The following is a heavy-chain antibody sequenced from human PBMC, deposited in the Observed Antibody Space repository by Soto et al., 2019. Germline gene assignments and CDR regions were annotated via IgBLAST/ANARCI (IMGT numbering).Heavy chain of an antibody. D-gene: IGHD2-15*01. V-gene: IGHV4-31*03. CDR2: IYYSGST. J-gene: IGHJ4*02. CDR1: GGSISSSGHY. Sequence: PSETLSLTCTVSGGSISSSGHYWSWIRQHPGKGLEWIGYIYYSGSTYSNPSLKSRVTISVDTSVNQFSLKLSSVTAADTAVYYCARLCSGGSCYSSTLVYWGQGTLVTVSS. CDR3: ARLCSGGSCYSSTLVY.